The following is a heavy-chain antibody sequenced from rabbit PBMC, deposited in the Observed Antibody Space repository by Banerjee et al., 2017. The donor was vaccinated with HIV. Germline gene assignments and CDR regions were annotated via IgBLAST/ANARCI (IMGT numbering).Heavy chain of an antibody. V-gene: IGHV1S45*01. D-gene: IGHD1-1*01. J-gene: IGHJ4*01. CDR1: GFSFSNKCV. CDR2: INTSSGNT. CDR3: AREDGGVGGYDNNL. Sequence: QEQLEESGGDLVKPEGSLTLTCTASGFSFSNKCVMCWVRQAPGKGLEWIGCINTSSGNTVYASWAKGRFTISKTSSTTVTLQMTSLTAADTATYFCAREDGGVGGYDNNLWGPGTLVTVS.